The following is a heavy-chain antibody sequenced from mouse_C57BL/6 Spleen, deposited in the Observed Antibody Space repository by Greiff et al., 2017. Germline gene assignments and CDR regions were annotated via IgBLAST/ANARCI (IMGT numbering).Heavy chain of an antibody. D-gene: IGHD2-3*01. J-gene: IGHJ4*01. Sequence: EVQLQESGPGLVKPSQSLSLTCSVTGYSITSGYYWNWIRQFPGNKLEWMGYISYDGSNNYNPSLKNRISITRDTSKNQFFLKLNSVTTEDTATYYCAREDGLLEARAMDYWGQGTSVTVSS. CDR3: AREDGLLEARAMDY. V-gene: IGHV3-6*01. CDR2: ISYDGSN. CDR1: GYSITSGYY.